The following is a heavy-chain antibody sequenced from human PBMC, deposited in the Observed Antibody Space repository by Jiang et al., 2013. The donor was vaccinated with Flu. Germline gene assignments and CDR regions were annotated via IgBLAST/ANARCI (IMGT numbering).Heavy chain of an antibody. CDR2: IIPIFGTA. V-gene: IGHV1-69*01. CDR3: ARAPLGVVVIPPGDLYYMDV. J-gene: IGHJ6*03. Sequence: VQLVESGAEVKKPGSSVKVSCKASGGTFSSYAISWVRQAPGQGLEWMGGIIPIFGTANYAQKFQGRVTITADESTSTAYMELSSLRSEDTAVYYCARAPLGVVVIPPGDLYYMDVWGKGTTVTVSS. D-gene: IGHD2-21*01. CDR1: GGTFSSYA.